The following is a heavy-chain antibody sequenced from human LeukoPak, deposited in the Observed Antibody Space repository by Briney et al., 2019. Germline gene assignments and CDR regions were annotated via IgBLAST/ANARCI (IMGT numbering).Heavy chain of an antibody. Sequence: SETLSLTCTVSGGSISSYYWSWIRQPAGKGLEWIGRIYTSGSTNYNPSLKSRVTMSVDTSKNQLSLKLSSVTAADTAVYYCARDRKEWLAYSYYYYRDVWGKGTTGTVSS. V-gene: IGHV4-4*07. D-gene: IGHD6-19*01. CDR2: IYTSGST. CDR3: ARDRKEWLAYSYYYYRDV. J-gene: IGHJ6*03. CDR1: GGSISSYY.